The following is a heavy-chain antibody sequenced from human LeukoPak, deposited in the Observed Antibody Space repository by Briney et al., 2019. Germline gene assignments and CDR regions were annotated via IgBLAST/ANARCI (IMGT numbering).Heavy chain of an antibody. V-gene: IGHV3-74*01. CDR2: INSDGIST. CDR1: GFTFSTYY. D-gene: IGHD1-26*01. Sequence: GGSLRLSCAASGFTFSTYYMNWVRQAPGKGLVWVSRINSDGISTNYADSVKGRFTISRDNAKNTLYLQMNSLRADDTAVYYCARGSRGAGFDYWGQGSQVTVSS. CDR3: ARGSRGAGFDY. J-gene: IGHJ4*02.